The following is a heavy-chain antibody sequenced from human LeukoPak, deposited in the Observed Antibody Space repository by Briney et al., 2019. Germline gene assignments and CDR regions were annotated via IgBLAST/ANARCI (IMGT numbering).Heavy chain of an antibody. J-gene: IGHJ4*02. CDR2: IYPGDSDT. CDR1: GYTFTNYW. Sequence: GESLKISCQGSGYTFTNYWIGWVRQMPGKGLEFMGIIYPGDSDTRYSPSFQGQVTISVDKSINTAYLQWCSLKASDSAMYYCARAGYSNRWDGVDYWGQGTLVTVSS. V-gene: IGHV5-51*01. CDR3: ARAGYSNRWDGVDY. D-gene: IGHD2/OR15-2a*01.